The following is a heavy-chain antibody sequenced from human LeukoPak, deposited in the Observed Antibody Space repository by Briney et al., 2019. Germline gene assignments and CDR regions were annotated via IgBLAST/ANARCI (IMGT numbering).Heavy chain of an antibody. D-gene: IGHD5-12*01. V-gene: IGHV4-30-2*01. CDR1: GGSISSDPYS. Sequence: KTSETLSLTCTVSGGSISSDPYSWSWIRQPPGKGLEWIGCIYHTENTNYNPSLKSRVTISADRPKNQISLKLRSVTAADTAVYYCARDHLDSGAYDAFDIWAQGTTVTVSS. CDR2: IYHTENT. CDR3: ARDHLDSGAYDAFDI. J-gene: IGHJ3*02.